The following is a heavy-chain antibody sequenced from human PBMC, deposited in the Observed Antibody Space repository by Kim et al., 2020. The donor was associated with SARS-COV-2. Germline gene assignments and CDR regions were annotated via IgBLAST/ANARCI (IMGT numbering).Heavy chain of an antibody. CDR3: ARDDRIAMVRGGSYYFDY. V-gene: IGHV3-30-3*01. CDR2: ISYDGSNK. Sequence: GGSLRLSCAASGFTFSSYAMHWVRQAPGKGLEWVAVISYDGSNKYYADSVKGRFTISRDNSKNTLYLQMNSLSTEDTAVYYCARDDRIAMVRGGSYYFDYWGQGTLVTVSS. D-gene: IGHD3-10*01. J-gene: IGHJ4*02. CDR1: GFTFSSYA.